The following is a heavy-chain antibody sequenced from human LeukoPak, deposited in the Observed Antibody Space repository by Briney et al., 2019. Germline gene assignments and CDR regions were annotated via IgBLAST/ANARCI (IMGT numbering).Heavy chain of an antibody. Sequence: GGSLRLSCAASGFTFSSYAMSWVRQAPGKGLEWVSAISGSGGSTYYADSVKGRFTISRDNSKNTLYLQMNSLRAEDTAVYYCAKDRLVCGGDCYGELDAFDIWGQGTMVTVSS. D-gene: IGHD2-21*02. CDR2: ISGSGGST. V-gene: IGHV3-23*01. J-gene: IGHJ3*02. CDR3: AKDRLVCGGDCYGELDAFDI. CDR1: GFTFSSYA.